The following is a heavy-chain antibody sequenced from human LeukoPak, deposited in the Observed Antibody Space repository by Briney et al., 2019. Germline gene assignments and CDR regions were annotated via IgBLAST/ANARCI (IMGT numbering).Heavy chain of an antibody. J-gene: IGHJ6*02. CDR1: GYTFTSYG. CDR3: ASDLSGSYYSNYYYYGVDV. V-gene: IGHV1-18*01. Sequence: ASVNVSCKASGYTFTSYGISWVRQAPGQGLGWVGWISAYNGNTNYSQKLQSRVTMTTDTSTSTAYMELRSLRSDDTAVYYCASDLSGSYYSNYYYYGVDVWGQGTTVTVSS. D-gene: IGHD1-26*01. CDR2: ISAYNGNT.